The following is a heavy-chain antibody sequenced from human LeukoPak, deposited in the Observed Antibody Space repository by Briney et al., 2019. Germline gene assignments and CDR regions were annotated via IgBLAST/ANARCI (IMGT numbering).Heavy chain of an antibody. Sequence: PSETLSLTCTVSGGSISSYYWSWIRQPPGKGLEWIGYIYYSGSTNYNPSLKSRVTISVDTSKNQFSLKLSSVTAADTAVYYCARQSSIVVTMPYFDYWGQGTLVTVSS. V-gene: IGHV4-59*08. CDR2: IYYSGST. J-gene: IGHJ4*02. CDR1: GGSISSYY. CDR3: ARQSSIVVTMPYFDY. D-gene: IGHD3-10*01.